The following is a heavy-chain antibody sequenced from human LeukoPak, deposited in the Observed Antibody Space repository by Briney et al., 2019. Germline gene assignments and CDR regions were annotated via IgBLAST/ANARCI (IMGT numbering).Heavy chain of an antibody. V-gene: IGHV3-23*01. CDR2: ISGSGDNT. CDR3: ANEASRDFWSGYSYYFGQ. Sequence: GGSLRLSCAASVFTFRSYAMTWVRQAPGKGLEWVSDISGSGDNTYYADSVKGRFTISRDNSMNTLYLQMNSLTVEDSAVYHCANEASRDFWSGYSYYFGQWGREPWSPSPQ. D-gene: IGHD3-3*01. CDR1: VFTFRSYA. J-gene: IGHJ4*02.